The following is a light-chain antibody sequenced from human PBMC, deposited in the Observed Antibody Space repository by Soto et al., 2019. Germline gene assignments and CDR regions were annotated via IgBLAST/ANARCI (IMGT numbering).Light chain of an antibody. Sequence: ALTQPASVSGSPGQSITISCTGTISDVGGYNYVSWYQQHPGKAPKLMIYEVSNRPSGVSNRFSGSKSGNTASLTISGLQAEDEADYYCSSFTTSSTHNYVFGTGTKVTVL. CDR2: EVS. V-gene: IGLV2-14*01. J-gene: IGLJ1*01. CDR3: SSFTTSSTHNYV. CDR1: ISDVGGYNY.